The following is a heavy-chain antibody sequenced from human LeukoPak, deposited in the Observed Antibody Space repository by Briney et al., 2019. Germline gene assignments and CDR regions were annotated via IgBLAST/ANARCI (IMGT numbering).Heavy chain of an antibody. Sequence: GGSLRLSCAASAFTFSTYGMHWVRQAPGKGLEWAAFNRYDGSNKYYADSVKGRFTISRDNSKNTLYLQMNSLRADDTAVYYCARAPAHYYDSSDHYYVGESYFDYWGQGTLVTVSS. CDR1: AFTFSTYG. J-gene: IGHJ4*02. CDR3: ARAPAHYYDSSDHYYVGESYFDY. CDR2: NRYDGSNK. V-gene: IGHV3-30*02. D-gene: IGHD3-22*01.